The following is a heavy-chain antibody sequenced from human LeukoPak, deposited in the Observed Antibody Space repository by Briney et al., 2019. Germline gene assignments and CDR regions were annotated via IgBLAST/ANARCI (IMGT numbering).Heavy chain of an antibody. CDR2: ITPLNGDT. V-gene: IGHV1-45*02. J-gene: IGHJ4*02. D-gene: IGHD3-22*01. CDR1: GYTLTYRY. Sequence: GASVKVSCKVPGYTLTYRYLHWVRQAPGQALEWMGWITPLNGDTSYTQKFQDRVTITRDRSVSTVYMELSSLRSEDTAMYYRATSVRGVSGYYYFDYWGQGTLVTVSS. CDR3: ATSVRGVSGYYYFDY.